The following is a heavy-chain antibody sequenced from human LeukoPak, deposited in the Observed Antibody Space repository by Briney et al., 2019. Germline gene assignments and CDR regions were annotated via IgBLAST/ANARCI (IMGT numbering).Heavy chain of an antibody. D-gene: IGHD3-22*01. CDR2: INPKSGGT. V-gene: IGHV1-2*02. CDR3: ARDLVHVYYYDSSGYVRGAFDI. CDR1: GYTFTGYY. J-gene: IGHJ3*02. Sequence: ASVKVSCKASGYTFTGYYMHWVRQAPGQGLEWMGWINPKSGGTNYAQKFQGRVTMTRDTSISTAYMELSRLRSDDTAVYYCARDLVHVYYYDSSGYVRGAFDIWGQGTMVTVSS.